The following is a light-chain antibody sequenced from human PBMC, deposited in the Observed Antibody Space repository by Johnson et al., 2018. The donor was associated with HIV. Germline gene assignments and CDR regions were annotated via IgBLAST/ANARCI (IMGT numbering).Light chain of an antibody. CDR3: GTWDSRLIVYV. J-gene: IGLJ1*01. CDR2: ENN. V-gene: IGLV1-51*02. CDR1: SSNIGNNY. Sequence: QSVLTQPPSVSAAPGQKVTISCSGSSSNIGNNYVSWYQQLPGTAPKLLIYENNKRPSGIPDRFSGSKSGTSATLGITGLQTGDEADYYCGTWDSRLIVYVFGTGTTVTVL.